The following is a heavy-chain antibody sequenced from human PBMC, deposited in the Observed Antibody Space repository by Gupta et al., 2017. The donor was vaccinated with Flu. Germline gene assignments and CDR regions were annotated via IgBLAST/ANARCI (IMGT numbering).Heavy chain of an antibody. V-gene: IGHV1-69*01. CDR3: ARVTLYSNGPPTDY. Sequence: QVQLVQSGAEVKKPGSSVKVSCKTSGGTFSAYTITWVRQAPGQRLEWMGGIIPIFGTASYAQKFQGRVTITADESTSTAYVELSGLRSEDTAVYYCARVTLYSNGPPTDYWGQGTLVIVSS. CDR2: IIPIFGTA. D-gene: IGHD6-19*01. CDR1: GGTFSAYT. J-gene: IGHJ4*02.